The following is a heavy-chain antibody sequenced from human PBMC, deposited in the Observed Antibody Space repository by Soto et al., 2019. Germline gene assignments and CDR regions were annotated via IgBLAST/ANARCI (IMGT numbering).Heavy chain of an antibody. CDR1: GYTFTSYY. J-gene: IGHJ4*02. D-gene: IGHD6-19*01. CDR3: AREKGRIAVAGINPFDY. V-gene: IGHV1-46*01. CDR2: INPSGGST. Sequence: GASVKVSCKASGYTFTSYYMPWVRQAPGQGLEWMVIINPSGGSTSYAQKFQGRVTMTRDTSTSTVYMELSSLRSEDTAVYYCAREKGRIAVAGINPFDYWGQGTLVTVSS.